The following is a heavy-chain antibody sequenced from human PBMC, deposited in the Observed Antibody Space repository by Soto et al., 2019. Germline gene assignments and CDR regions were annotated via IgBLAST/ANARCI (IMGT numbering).Heavy chain of an antibody. Sequence: GGSLRLSCAASGFTFSSYGMHWVRQAPGKGLEWVAVISYDGSNKYYADSVKGRFTISRDNSKNTLYLQMNSLRAEDTAVYYCAKNIAGPGYRTLFDYWGQGTLVTVSS. D-gene: IGHD3-9*01. J-gene: IGHJ4*01. CDR3: AKNIAGPGYRTLFDY. CDR1: GFTFSSYG. V-gene: IGHV3-30*18. CDR2: ISYDGSNK.